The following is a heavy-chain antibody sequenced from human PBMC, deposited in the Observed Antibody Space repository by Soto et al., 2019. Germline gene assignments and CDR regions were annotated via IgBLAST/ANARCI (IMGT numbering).Heavy chain of an antibody. J-gene: IGHJ6*02. CDR3: ARDMITGTTIFYYYGMDV. Sequence: GGSLRLSCAASGFTFSSYGMHWVRQAPGKGLEWVAVIWYDGSNKYYADSVKGRFTISRDNSKNTLYLQMNSLRAEDTAVYYCARDMITGTTIFYYYGMDVWGQGTTVTVSS. V-gene: IGHV3-33*01. CDR1: GFTFSSYG. D-gene: IGHD1-7*01. CDR2: IWYDGSNK.